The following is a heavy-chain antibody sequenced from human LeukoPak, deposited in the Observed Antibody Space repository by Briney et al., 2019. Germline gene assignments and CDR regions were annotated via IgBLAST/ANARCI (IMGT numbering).Heavy chain of an antibody. CDR1: GFTVSRDY. CDR2: IYSGGDT. D-gene: IGHD2-2*01. Sequence: VGSLRLSCAASGFTVSRDYMAGVRQAPGKGLEWVSIIYSGGDTYYADSVKGRFTISRDNSKNTLYLQMNSLRAEDTAVYYCTRATSWPLAGYDNWGQGTLVTVSA. J-gene: IGHJ4*02. V-gene: IGHV3-53*01. CDR3: TRATSWPLAGYDN.